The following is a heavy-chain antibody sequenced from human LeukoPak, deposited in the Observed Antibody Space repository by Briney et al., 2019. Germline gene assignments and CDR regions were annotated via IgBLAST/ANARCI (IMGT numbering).Heavy chain of an antibody. J-gene: IGHJ4*02. Sequence: GGSLTLSCTASRFYFSTYDMNWVRQVPGKALEWSSYIDSSANTTYYAGYVQGHFIIPTYNAKHLPYLQMRSLSVEDPAFHYFASAHGGGGYDRLFDYWGQGTLVTVPS. D-gene: IGHD5-12*01. CDR2: IDSSANTT. V-gene: IGHV3-48*03. CDR3: ASAHGGGGYDRLFDY. CDR1: RFYFSTYD.